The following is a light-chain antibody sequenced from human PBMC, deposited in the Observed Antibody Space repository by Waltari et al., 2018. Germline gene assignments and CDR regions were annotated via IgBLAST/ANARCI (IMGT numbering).Light chain of an antibody. J-gene: IGKJ4*01. Sequence: EIVLTQSPGTLSLSPAERATLSCRASQSVSGSYLAWYQRKPGQAPRLLIYGASSVATGIPDRFSGSGSGTDFTLTISRLEPEDFAVYYCQQYGRSPLTFGGGTKVQIK. CDR2: GAS. CDR1: QSVSGSY. V-gene: IGKV3-20*01. CDR3: QQYGRSPLT.